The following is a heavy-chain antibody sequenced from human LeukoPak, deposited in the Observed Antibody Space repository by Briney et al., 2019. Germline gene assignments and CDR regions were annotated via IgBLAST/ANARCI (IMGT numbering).Heavy chain of an antibody. D-gene: IGHD3-10*01. V-gene: IGHV4-39*07. J-gene: IGHJ5*02. CDR3: AREVYGSGAQNWFDP. CDR2: IYYSGST. Sequence: SETLSLTCTVSGGSISSSSYYWGWIRQPPGKGLEWIGSIYYSGSTYYNPSLKSRVTMSVDTSRNQFSLKLSSVTAADTAVYYCAREVYGSGAQNWFDPWGQGTLVTVSS. CDR1: GGSISSSSYY.